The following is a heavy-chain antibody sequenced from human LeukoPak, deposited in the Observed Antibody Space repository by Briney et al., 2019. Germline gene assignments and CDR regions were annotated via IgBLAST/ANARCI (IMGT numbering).Heavy chain of an antibody. D-gene: IGHD1-26*01. CDR1: GYTFTGYY. CDR3: ARARGELLPEYYFDY. CDR2: INPNSGGT. Sequence: ASVKVSCKASGYTFTGYYMHWVRQAPGQGLEWMGWINPNSGGTNYAQKFQGRVTMTRDTSISTAYMELSRLRSDDTAVYYCARARGELLPEYYFDYWGQGTLVTVSS. V-gene: IGHV1-2*02. J-gene: IGHJ4*02.